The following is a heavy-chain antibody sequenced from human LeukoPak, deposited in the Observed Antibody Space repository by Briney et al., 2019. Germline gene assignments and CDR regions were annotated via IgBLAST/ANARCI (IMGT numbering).Heavy chain of an antibody. Sequence: PGASVKVSCKASGYTFTGYYMHWVRQAPGQGLEWMGWINPNSGGTNYAQKFQGRVTMTRDTSISTAYMELSRLRSDDTAVYYCARDSNSFSSSSLTWGQGTLVTVSS. CDR1: GYTFTGYY. V-gene: IGHV1-2*02. J-gene: IGHJ4*02. CDR3: ARDSNSFSSSSLT. D-gene: IGHD6-6*01. CDR2: INPNSGGT.